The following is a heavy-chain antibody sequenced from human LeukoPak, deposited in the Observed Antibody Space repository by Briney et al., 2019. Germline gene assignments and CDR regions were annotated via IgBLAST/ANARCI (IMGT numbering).Heavy chain of an antibody. V-gene: IGHV1-2*06. CDR1: GYTFTGHY. Sequence: ASVKVSCKASGYTFTGHYMHWVRQAPGQGLEWMGRINPNSGGTNYAQKFQGRVTMTRDTSISTAYMELSRLRSDDTAVYYCARAPLLSPSYFDYWGQGTLVTVSS. J-gene: IGHJ4*02. D-gene: IGHD3-10*01. CDR3: ARAPLLSPSYFDY. CDR2: INPNSGGT.